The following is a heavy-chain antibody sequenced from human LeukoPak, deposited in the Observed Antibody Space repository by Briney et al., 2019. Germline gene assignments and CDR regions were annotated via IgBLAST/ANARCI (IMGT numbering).Heavy chain of an antibody. D-gene: IGHD3-10*01. V-gene: IGHV1-8*01. Sequence: ASVKVSCKVSGYTLTELSMHWVRQATGQGLEWMGWMNPDSGSTGYAQKFQGRVTMTRSTSISTAYMELSSLRSEDTAAYYCARGGDAGRMDVWGQGTTVTVSS. CDR1: GYTLTELS. CDR3: ARGGDAGRMDV. J-gene: IGHJ6*02. CDR2: MNPDSGST.